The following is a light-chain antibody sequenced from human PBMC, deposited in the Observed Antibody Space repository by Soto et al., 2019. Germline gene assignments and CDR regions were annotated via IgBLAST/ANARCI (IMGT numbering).Light chain of an antibody. Sequence: GARVAITCLASQSITTFLAWYQQKPGKAPQILIYDASKLEPGVPSRLSGGGSGTEFTLTISSLQPDDFATYYCQQYSTYPLTFGGGTKV. CDR1: QSITTF. CDR3: QQYSTYPLT. V-gene: IGKV1-5*01. J-gene: IGKJ4*01. CDR2: DAS.